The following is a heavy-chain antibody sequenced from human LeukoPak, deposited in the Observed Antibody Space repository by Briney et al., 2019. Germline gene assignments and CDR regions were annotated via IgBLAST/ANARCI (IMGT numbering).Heavy chain of an antibody. V-gene: IGHV1-18*01. D-gene: IGHD3-16*02. CDR2: ISGNDGNT. CDR3: ARVRVNYVWGNYPVDY. CDR1: GYTFTSYG. J-gene: IGHJ4*02. Sequence: ASVKVSCKASGYTFTSYGISWVRQAPGQGLEWMGWISGNDGNTNYAQKLQGRVTMTTDTSTSTAYVELRSLRSDDTALHYCARVRVNYVWGNYPVDYWGQGTLVTVSS.